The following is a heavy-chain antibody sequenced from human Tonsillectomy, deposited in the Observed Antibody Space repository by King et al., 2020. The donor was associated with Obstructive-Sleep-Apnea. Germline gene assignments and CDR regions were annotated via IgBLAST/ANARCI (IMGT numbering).Heavy chain of an antibody. CDR2: IKQDGSEK. J-gene: IGHJ4*02. D-gene: IGHD3-10*01. V-gene: IGHV3-7*01. CDR3: ARAITIVRGALRY. Sequence: QLVQSGGGLVQPGGSLRLSCAASGFTFSSYWMSWVRQAPGKGLEWVANIKQDGSEKYYVDSVKGRFTISRDNAKNSLYLQMNSLRAEDTAVYYCARAITIVRGALRYWGQGTLVTVSS. CDR1: GFTFSSYW.